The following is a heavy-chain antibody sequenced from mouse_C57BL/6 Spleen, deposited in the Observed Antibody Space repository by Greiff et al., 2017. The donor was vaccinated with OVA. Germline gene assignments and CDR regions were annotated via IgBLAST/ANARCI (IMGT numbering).Heavy chain of an antibody. V-gene: IGHV1-39*01. CDR1: GYSFTDYN. CDR2: INPNYGTT. Sequence: EVQLQQSGPELVKPGASVKISCKASGYSFTDYNMNWVKQSNGKSLEWIGVINPNYGTTSYNQKFKGKATLTVDQSSSTAYMQLNSLTSEDSAFYYCARYYYGSSPYYFDYWGQGTTLTVSS. CDR3: ARYYYGSSPYYFDY. J-gene: IGHJ2*01. D-gene: IGHD1-1*01.